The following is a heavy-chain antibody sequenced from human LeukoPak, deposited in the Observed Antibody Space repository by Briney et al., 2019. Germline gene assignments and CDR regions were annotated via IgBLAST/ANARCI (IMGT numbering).Heavy chain of an antibody. Sequence: PGGSLRLSCAASGFIFSTYGMHWVRQAPGKGLEGVAFIRSDGSDKSYAGSVKGRFTISRDNSKNTLYLQMNTLRAEDTAVYYCGNHDSSSDYWGQGTLVTVSS. CDR3: GNHDSSSDY. J-gene: IGHJ4*02. CDR2: IRSDGSDK. V-gene: IGHV3-30*02. CDR1: GFIFSTYG. D-gene: IGHD5-12*01.